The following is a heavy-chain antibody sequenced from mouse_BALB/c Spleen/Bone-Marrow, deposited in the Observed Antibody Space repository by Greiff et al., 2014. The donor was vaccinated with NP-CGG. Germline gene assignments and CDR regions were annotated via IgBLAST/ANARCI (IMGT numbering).Heavy chain of an antibody. J-gene: IGHJ4*01. Sequence: VPLEESGGDLVKPGGSLKLSCAASGFTFSSYGMSWGRPTPDKRLEWVATISSGGSNTDYPDSVKGRFTISRDNAKNTLYLQMSSLKSEDTAMYYCARHQRYYAMDYWGQGTSVTVSS. CDR2: ISSGGSNT. CDR3: ARHQRYYAMDY. V-gene: IGHV5-6*01. CDR1: GFTFSSYG.